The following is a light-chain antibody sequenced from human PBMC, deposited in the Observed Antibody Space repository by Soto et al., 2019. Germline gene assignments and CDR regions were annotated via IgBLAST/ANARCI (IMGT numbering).Light chain of an antibody. CDR1: NIGTNT. Sequence: SYELTQPPSVSVAPGQTARITCGENNIGTNTVHWYQQKPGQAPVLVVYEDSVRPSGIPERLSGSNSANTATLTISRVEAGDEADYYCQVWDSNGDHVVFG. V-gene: IGLV3-21*02. CDR3: QVWDSNGDHVV. CDR2: EDS. J-gene: IGLJ2*01.